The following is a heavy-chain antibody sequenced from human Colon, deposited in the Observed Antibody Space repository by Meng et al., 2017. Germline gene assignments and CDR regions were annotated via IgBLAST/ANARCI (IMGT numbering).Heavy chain of an antibody. D-gene: IGHD2-2*01. Sequence: QVQLQESGPGLVKPSQTLSLTCTVSRCSIRSGGDYWSWIRQHPGKGLEWIGFMYNSESTDYNPSLKSRVTISVDTSENHISLQLRSVTAADTALYYCARQVPENNWFDPWGQGTLVTVSS. CDR3: ARQVPENNWFDP. J-gene: IGHJ5*02. CDR1: RCSIRSGGDY. CDR2: MYNSEST. V-gene: IGHV4-31*03.